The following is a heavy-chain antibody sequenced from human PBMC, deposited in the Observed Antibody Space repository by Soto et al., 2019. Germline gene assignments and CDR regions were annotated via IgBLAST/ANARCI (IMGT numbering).Heavy chain of an antibody. V-gene: IGHV3-74*01. CDR1: GFIFNMYW. CDR3: TRGPRPISTGTGAY. D-gene: IGHD3-10*01. J-gene: IGHJ4*02. Sequence: PVGSLRISCAASGFIFNMYWMHWVRQIPGKGLVWISRIYNDGTYSDYADSVRGRFTISRDNVNDTLYLQMNNLRAEDSGLYYCTRGPRPISTGTGAYWGQGTQVTVSS. CDR2: IYNDGTYS.